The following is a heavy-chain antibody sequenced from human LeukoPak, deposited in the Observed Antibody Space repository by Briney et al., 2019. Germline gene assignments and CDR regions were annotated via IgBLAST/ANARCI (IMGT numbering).Heavy chain of an antibody. CDR3: ARTIVVVPAADKSGWFDP. V-gene: IGHV4-34*01. D-gene: IGHD2-2*01. J-gene: IGHJ5*02. CDR1: GGSFSGYY. Sequence: SETLSLTCAVYGGSFSGYYWSWIRQPPGKGLEWIGEINHSGSTNYNPSLKSRVTIPVDTSKNQFSLKLSSVTAAGTAVYYCARTIVVVPAADKSGWFDPWGQGTLVTVSS. CDR2: INHSGST.